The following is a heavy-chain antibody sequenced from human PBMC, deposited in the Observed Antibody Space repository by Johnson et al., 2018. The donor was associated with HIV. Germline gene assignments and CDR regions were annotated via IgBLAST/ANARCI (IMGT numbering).Heavy chain of an antibody. CDR1: GFTFSDYY. J-gene: IGHJ3*02. CDR3: TTVTYGDYVGVTQSDAFDI. Sequence: VQLVESGGGLVQPGGSLRLSCAASGFTFSDYYMSWIRQAPGKGLEWVGRIKSKTDGGTTDNAAPVKGRFTISRDDSKNTQYLQMNSLKTEDTAVYYCTTVTYGDYVGVTQSDAFDIWGQGTMVTVAP. CDR2: IKSKTDGGTT. V-gene: IGHV3-15*01. D-gene: IGHD4-17*01.